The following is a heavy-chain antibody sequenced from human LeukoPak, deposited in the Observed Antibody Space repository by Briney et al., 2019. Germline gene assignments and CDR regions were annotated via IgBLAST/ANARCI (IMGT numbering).Heavy chain of an antibody. CDR2: INQDGSVR. CDR1: GFTFNTYW. CDR3: TKGPYSISKHIDY. V-gene: IGHV3-7*03. Sequence: GGSLRLSCAAPGFTFNTYWMIWVRQAPGKGLDWVANINQDGSVRYYVASVKGRFTISRDNAKNSLYLQMNSLRPEDTALYYCTKGPYSISKHIDYWGQGILVTVSS. J-gene: IGHJ4*02. D-gene: IGHD6-6*01.